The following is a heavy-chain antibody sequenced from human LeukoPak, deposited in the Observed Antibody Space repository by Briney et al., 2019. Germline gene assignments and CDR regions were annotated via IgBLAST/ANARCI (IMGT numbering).Heavy chain of an antibody. CDR2: IYFDGST. J-gene: IGHJ4*02. D-gene: IGHD3-10*01. CDR3: AGAGDFDS. V-gene: IGHV4-30-4*01. CDR1: GGSIYSGDYY. Sequence: PSETLSLTCTVSGGSIYSGDYYWSWIRQPPGKGLEWIGYIYFDGSTYYNPSLKSRVSISMDTSKNQFSLKLSSVTAADTAVYICAGAGDFDSWGQGTLVTVSS.